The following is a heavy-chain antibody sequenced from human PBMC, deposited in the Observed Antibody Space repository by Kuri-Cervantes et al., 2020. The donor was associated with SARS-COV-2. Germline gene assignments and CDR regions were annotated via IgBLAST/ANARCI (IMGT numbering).Heavy chain of an antibody. CDR3: ARADFRSGLFDS. V-gene: IGHV3-21*01. J-gene: IGHJ4*02. D-gene: IGHD3-3*01. CDR1: GFIFSTYG. Sequence: GGSLRLSCAASGFIFSTYGMNWVRQAPGKGLEWVSSLSSSSSYIYYADSVRGRFTISRDNARNSLHLQMNSLRVDDTAVYYCARADFRSGLFDSWGQGTLVTVSS. CDR2: LSSSSSYI.